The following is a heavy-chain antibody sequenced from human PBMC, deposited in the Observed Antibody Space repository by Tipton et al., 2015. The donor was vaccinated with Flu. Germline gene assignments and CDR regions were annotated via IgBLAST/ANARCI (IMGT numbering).Heavy chain of an antibody. J-gene: IGHJ4*02. CDR3: ARAYYYDSSGSRGGGY. D-gene: IGHD3-22*01. V-gene: IGHV3-7*01. Sequence: GSLRLSCAVSGFSFSNYWMSWVRQAPGKGLEWVANLNQDGGERYYVDSVKGRFTISRDNAKNSLYLQMNSLRDEDTAVYYCARAYYYDSSGSRGGGYWGQGTLVTVSS. CDR2: LNQDGGER. CDR1: GFSFSNYW.